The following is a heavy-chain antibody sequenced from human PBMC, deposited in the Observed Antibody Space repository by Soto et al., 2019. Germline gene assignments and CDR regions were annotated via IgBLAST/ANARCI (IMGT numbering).Heavy chain of an antibody. J-gene: IGHJ4*02. D-gene: IGHD1-20*01. CDR3: VHTPTWTWYNSGSSRWE. V-gene: IGHV2-5*01. CDR1: GFSLSTTGVG. CDR2: IYWNDDQ. Sequence: QITLKESGPTLVKPTQTLTLTCTFSGFSLSTTGVGVTWIRQPPGKALEWLALIYWNDDQHYSPSRKSRLTINKDTSKNHMVMKMTNMDPLDTATYYCVHTPTWTWYNSGSSRWEWGQGTLVTVSS.